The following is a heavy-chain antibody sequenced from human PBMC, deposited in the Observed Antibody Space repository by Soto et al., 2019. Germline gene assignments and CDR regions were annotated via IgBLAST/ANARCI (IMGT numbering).Heavy chain of an antibody. V-gene: IGHV4-59*08. CDR3: ARHPMDFWSGYYLTTDY. Sequence: SETLSLTCAVYGVSFTGYYCSWIRQPPGKGLEWIGYIYYSGSTNYNPSLKSRVTISVDTSKNQFSLKLSSVTAADTAVYYCARHPMDFWSGYYLTTDYWGQGTLVTVSS. D-gene: IGHD3-3*01. CDR2: IYYSGST. J-gene: IGHJ4*02. CDR1: GVSFTGYY.